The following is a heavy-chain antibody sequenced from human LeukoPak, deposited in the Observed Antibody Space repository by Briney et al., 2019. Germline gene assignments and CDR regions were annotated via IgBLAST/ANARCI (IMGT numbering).Heavy chain of an antibody. CDR1: GYTFTSYY. J-gene: IGHJ5*02. CDR2: INPSGGST. D-gene: IGHD3-9*01. Sequence: VASVKVSCKASGYTFTSYYMHWVRQAPGQGLEWMGIINPSGGSTSYAQKFQGRVTMTRDTSTSTVYMELSSLRSEDTAVYYCATDLVAPNWFDPWGQGTLVTGSS. CDR3: ATDLVAPNWFDP. V-gene: IGHV1-46*01.